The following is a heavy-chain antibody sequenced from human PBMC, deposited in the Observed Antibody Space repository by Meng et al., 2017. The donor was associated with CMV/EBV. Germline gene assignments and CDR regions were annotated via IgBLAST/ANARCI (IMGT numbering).Heavy chain of an antibody. CDR2: ISGSGGST. CDR1: GFTFSSYV. D-gene: IGHD6-6*01. CDR3: ASMSSSGDY. J-gene: IGHJ4*02. Sequence: GESLKISCAASGFTFSSYVMSWVRQAPGKGLEWVSAISGSGGSTYYADSVKGRFTISRDNSKNTLYLQMNSLRAEDTAVYYCASMSSSGDYWGQGTLVTVSS. V-gene: IGHV3-23*01.